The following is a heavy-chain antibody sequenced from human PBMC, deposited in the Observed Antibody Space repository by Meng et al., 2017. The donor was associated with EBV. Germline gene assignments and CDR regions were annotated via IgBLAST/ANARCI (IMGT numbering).Heavy chain of an antibody. D-gene: IGHD6-6*01. CDR3: AHIIAARPFDY. CDR2: IYWDDDK. J-gene: IGHJ4*02. CDR1: GFSLSTREVG. Sequence: QITLKESGPTLVKPTQTLTLTCTFSGFSLSTREVGVGWICQPPGKALEWLALIYWDDDKRYSPSLKSRLTITKDTSKNQVVLTMTNMDPVDAATYYCAHIIAARPFDYWGQGTLVTVSS. V-gene: IGHV2-5*02.